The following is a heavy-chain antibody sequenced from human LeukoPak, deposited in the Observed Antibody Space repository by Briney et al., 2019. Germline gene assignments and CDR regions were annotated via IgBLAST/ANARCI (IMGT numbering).Heavy chain of an antibody. J-gene: IGHJ5*02. CDR1: GYSFTSYW. CDR3: ARQYSSSWYWFDP. V-gene: IGHV5-51*01. D-gene: IGHD6-13*01. Sequence: RGESLKISCKGSGYSFTSYWIGWVRQMPGKGLEWMGIIYPSDSDTRYSPSFQGQVTISADKSISTAYLQWSSLKASDTAMYYCARQYSSSWYWFDPWGQGTLVTVSS. CDR2: IYPSDSDT.